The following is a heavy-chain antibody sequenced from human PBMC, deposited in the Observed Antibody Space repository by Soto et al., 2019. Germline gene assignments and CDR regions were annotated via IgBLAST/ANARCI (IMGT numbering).Heavy chain of an antibody. CDR1: GFIFDNSS. Sequence: EAQLVESGGGLVQPGRSLRINCAASGFIFDNSSMHSVRQAPGKGLEWDSGINGGSTSIVYAVSVKGRFTISRDNAKNALYLQLNSLTPEFTAIYYCSKELSWSFLPGNYGLDVWGKGSTVLVSP. CDR3: SKELSWSFLPGNYGLDV. D-gene: IGHD1-26*01. CDR2: INGGSTSI. V-gene: IGHV3-9*01. J-gene: IGHJ6*04.